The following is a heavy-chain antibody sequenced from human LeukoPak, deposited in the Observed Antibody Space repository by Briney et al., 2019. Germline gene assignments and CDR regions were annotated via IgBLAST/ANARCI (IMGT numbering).Heavy chain of an antibody. V-gene: IGHV4-39*07. CDR3: ARSHSGSYSNFDY. Sequence: SETLSVTCTVSGGSISSSSYYWGWIRQPPGKGLEWIGSIYYSGSTYYNPSLKSRVTISVDTSKNQFSLKLSSVTAADTAVYYCARSHSGSYSNFDYWGQGTLVTVSS. CDR1: GGSISSSSYY. D-gene: IGHD1-26*01. J-gene: IGHJ4*02. CDR2: IYYSGST.